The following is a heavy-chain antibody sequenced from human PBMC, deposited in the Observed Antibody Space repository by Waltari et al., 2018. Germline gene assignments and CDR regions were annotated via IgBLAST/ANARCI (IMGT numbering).Heavy chain of an antibody. CDR3: ARARGSTSFFDY. D-gene: IGHD2-2*01. CDR1: GFTFSSYS. J-gene: IGHJ4*02. CDR2: IYTSGST. Sequence: VQLVESGGGLVKPGGSLRLSCAASGFTFSSYSMTWVRQAPGKGLEWIGRIYTSGSTNYNPSLKSRVTISVDTSKNQFSLKLSSVTAADTAVYYCARARGSTSFFDYWGQGTLVTVSS. V-gene: IGHV4-4*08.